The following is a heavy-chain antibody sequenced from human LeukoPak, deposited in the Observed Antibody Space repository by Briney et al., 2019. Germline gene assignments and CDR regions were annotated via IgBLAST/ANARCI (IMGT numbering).Heavy chain of an antibody. CDR3: ARVLWFGELPQYYFDY. J-gene: IGHJ4*02. Sequence: SETLSLTCTVSGGSISSYCWSWIRQPPGKGLEWIGYIYYSGSTNYNPSLKSRVTISVDTSKNQFSLKLSSVTAADTAVYYCARVLWFGELPQYYFDYWGQGTLVTVSS. CDR2: IYYSGST. D-gene: IGHD3-10*01. V-gene: IGHV4-59*08. CDR1: GGSISSYC.